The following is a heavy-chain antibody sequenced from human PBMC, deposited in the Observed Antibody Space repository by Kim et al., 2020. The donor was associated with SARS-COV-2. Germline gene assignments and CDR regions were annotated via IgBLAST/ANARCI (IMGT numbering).Heavy chain of an antibody. CDR2: IRGSGGST. D-gene: IGHD6-13*01. CDR1: GFSFSSYA. Sequence: GGSLRLSCAASGFSFSSYAMSWVRQAPGKGLEWVSGIRGSGGSTYYTDSVKGRFTISRDNSKNTLYLQMNSLRAEDTAVFYCAKGIAAAVWNYGMDVWGQGTTVTVSS. V-gene: IGHV3-23*01. CDR3: AKGIAAAVWNYGMDV. J-gene: IGHJ6*02.